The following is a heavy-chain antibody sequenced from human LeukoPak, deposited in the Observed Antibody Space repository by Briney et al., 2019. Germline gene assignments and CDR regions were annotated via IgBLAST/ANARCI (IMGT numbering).Heavy chain of an antibody. Sequence: GGSLRLSCAASGFTFSIYWMHWVRQAPGKGLVWVSHINSDGSSTSYADSVKGRFTISRDNAQNTLYLQMNSLRAEDTAVYYCAGGGGCSSTSCYYYYGLDVWGQGTTVTVSS. D-gene: IGHD2-2*01. J-gene: IGHJ6*02. CDR3: AGGGGCSSTSCYYYYGLDV. CDR2: INSDGSST. CDR1: GFTFSIYW. V-gene: IGHV3-74*01.